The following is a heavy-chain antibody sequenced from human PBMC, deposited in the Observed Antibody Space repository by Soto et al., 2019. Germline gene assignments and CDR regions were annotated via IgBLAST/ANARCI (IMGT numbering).Heavy chain of an antibody. V-gene: IGHV1-69*13. J-gene: IGHJ6*02. CDR3: AGVGQDIVVVPAAGGMDYYYGMDV. D-gene: IGHD2-2*01. CDR2: IIPICGTA. CDR1: GGTFRSYS. Sequence: ASVKVSRQGSGGTFRSYSIRWGRKAPGQGLEWIGGIIPICGTANYAQKFQGRVTITADESTSTAYMELSSLRSEDTAVYYCAGVGQDIVVVPAAGGMDYYYGMDVWG.